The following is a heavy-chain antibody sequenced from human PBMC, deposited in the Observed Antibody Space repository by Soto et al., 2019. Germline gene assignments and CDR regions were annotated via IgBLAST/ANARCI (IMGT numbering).Heavy chain of an antibody. CDR1: GGSISSGAHY. CDR3: ARVWSGYYKFDS. V-gene: IGHV4-30-4*01. CDR2: IYYSGTT. D-gene: IGHD3-3*01. Sequence: SETLSLTCTVSGGSISSGAHYWGWIRQPPGKGLEWIGYIYYSGTTYHNPSLKSRVTISVDTSKNQFSLKLSSVTAADTAVYYCARVWSGYYKFDSWGQGTLVTVSS. J-gene: IGHJ4*02.